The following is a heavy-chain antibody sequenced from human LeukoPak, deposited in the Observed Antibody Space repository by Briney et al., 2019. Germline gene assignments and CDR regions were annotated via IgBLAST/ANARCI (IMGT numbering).Heavy chain of an antibody. J-gene: IGHJ4*02. CDR1: GFTFRSCA. CDR3: AKGGTSSWYFVFDY. D-gene: IGHD6-13*01. Sequence: PGGSLRLSCAASGFTFRSCAMTWVRQAPGKGLEWVSVISGSGGNAYYADSVKGRFTISRDNFKNTLYLQMNSLTAEDTAIYYCAKGGTSSWYFVFDYWGQGGLVTVSS. V-gene: IGHV3-23*01. CDR2: ISGSGGNA.